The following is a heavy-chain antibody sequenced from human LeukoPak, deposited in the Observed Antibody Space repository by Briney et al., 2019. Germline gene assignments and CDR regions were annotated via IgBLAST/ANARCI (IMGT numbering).Heavy chain of an antibody. Sequence: ASVKVSCKASGYTFTGYYMHWVRQAPGQGLEWMGWINPNSGGTNYAQKFQGRVTMTRDTSISTAYMELSRLRSDDTAVYYCARGPSMGAHHYYYYYMDVWGKGTTVTVSS. CDR2: INPNSGGT. CDR1: GYTFTGYY. D-gene: IGHD3-16*01. V-gene: IGHV1-2*02. J-gene: IGHJ6*03. CDR3: ARGPSMGAHHYYYYYMDV.